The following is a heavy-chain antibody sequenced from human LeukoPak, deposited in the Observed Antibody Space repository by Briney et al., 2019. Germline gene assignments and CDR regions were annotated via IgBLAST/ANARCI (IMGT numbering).Heavy chain of an antibody. J-gene: IGHJ4*02. V-gene: IGHV4-59*01. Sequence: SETLSLTCTVSGGSISSYYWSWIRQPPGKGLEWIGYIYYSGSTNYNPSLKSRVTISVDTSKNQFSLKLSSVTAADTAVYYCARADYGGNSRHFDYWGQGTLVTVSS. CDR2: IYYSGST. D-gene: IGHD4-23*01. CDR3: ARADYGGNSRHFDY. CDR1: GGSISSYY.